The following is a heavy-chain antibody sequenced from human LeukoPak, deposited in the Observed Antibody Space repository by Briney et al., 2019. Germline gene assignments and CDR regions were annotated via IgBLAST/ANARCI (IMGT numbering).Heavy chain of an antibody. V-gene: IGHV1-46*01. CDR2: INPSGGST. CDR1: GYTFTSYY. Sequence: ASVKVPCKASGYTFTSYYMHWVRQAPGQGLEWMGIINPSGGSTSYAQKFQGRVTMTRDTSTSTVYMELSSLRSEDTAVYYCARGHATIYYDIPVPWYFDLWGRGTLVTVSS. CDR3: ARGHATIYYDIPVPWYFDL. D-gene: IGHD3-22*01. J-gene: IGHJ2*01.